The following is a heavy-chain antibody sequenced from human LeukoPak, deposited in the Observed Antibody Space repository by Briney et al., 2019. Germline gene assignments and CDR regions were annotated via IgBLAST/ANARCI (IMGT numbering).Heavy chain of an antibody. Sequence: SETLSLTCTVSGGSISSYYWSWIRQPPGKGLEWIGYIYYSGSTNYNPSLKSRVTISVDTSKNQFSLKLSSVTAADTAVYYCARAGDFWSGYPLFDYWGQGTLVTVSS. J-gene: IGHJ4*02. CDR3: ARAGDFWSGYPLFDY. CDR1: GGSISSYY. CDR2: IYYSGST. D-gene: IGHD3-3*01. V-gene: IGHV4-59*01.